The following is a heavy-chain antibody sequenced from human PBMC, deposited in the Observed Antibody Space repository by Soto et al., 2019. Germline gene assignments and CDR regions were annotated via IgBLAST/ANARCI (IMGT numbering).Heavy chain of an antibody. D-gene: IGHD2-8*01. CDR3: ARVPPCTNCVCYLFDD. V-gene: IGHV1-18*01. Sequence: GASVKVSCKASGYTFTSYGISWVRRAPGQGLEWMGWISAYNGNTNYAQKLQGRVTMTTDTSTSTAYMELRSLRSDDTAVYYCARVPPCTNCVCYLFDDWGKGTTVTVSS. CDR1: GYTFTSYG. CDR2: ISAYNGNT. J-gene: IGHJ6*04.